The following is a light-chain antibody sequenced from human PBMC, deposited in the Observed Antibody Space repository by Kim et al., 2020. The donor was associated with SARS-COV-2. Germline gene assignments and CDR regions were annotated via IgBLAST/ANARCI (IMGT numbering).Light chain of an antibody. CDR2: AAS. CDR3: QQSYSTPGYT. Sequence: GDRVTITCRASQSISSYLNWYQQKPGKAPKLLIYAASSLQSGVPSRFSGSGSGTDFSLTISSLQHEDFATYYCQQSYSTPGYTFGQGTKLEI. CDR1: QSISSY. V-gene: IGKV1-39*01. J-gene: IGKJ2*01.